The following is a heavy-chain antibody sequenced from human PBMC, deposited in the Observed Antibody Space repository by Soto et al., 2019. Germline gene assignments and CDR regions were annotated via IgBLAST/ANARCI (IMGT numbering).Heavy chain of an antibody. CDR1: GYSFTSYW. J-gene: IGHJ6*02. Sequence: GESLKISCKGSGYSFTSYWISWVRQMPGKGLEWMGRIDPSDSYTNYSPSFQGHVTISADKSISTAYLQWSSLKASDTAMYYCARHAGGYGDPPRPYYSYGMDVWGQGTTVTVSS. D-gene: IGHD4-17*01. CDR3: ARHAGGYGDPPRPYYSYGMDV. V-gene: IGHV5-10-1*01. CDR2: IDPSDSYT.